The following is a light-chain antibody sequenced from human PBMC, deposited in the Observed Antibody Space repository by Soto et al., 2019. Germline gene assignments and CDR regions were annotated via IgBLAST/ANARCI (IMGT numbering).Light chain of an antibody. V-gene: IGLV6-57*04. Sequence: NFMLTQPHSVSESPGKTVSTSCTRSSGSIASNHVQWYQQRPGSAPTTVIYENNQRPSGVPDRFSCSIDTSSNSASLTISGLRTEDEADYYCQSFDSSTVVFGGGTKLTVL. J-gene: IGLJ2*01. CDR3: QSFDSSTVV. CDR2: ENN. CDR1: SGSIASNH.